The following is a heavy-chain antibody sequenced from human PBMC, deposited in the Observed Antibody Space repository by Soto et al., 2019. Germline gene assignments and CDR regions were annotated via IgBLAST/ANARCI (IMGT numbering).Heavy chain of an antibody. CDR2: IYYSGST. J-gene: IGHJ5*02. Sequence: PSETLSLTSTVSGGSISSYYWSWIRQPPGKGLEWIGYIYYSGSTNYTPSLKSRVTISVDTSKNQFSLKLSSVTAADTAVYYCARDGPSISYDDSSGWFDPWVQVTLVTVSS. V-gene: IGHV4-59*01. D-gene: IGHD3-22*01. CDR3: ARDGPSISYDDSSGWFDP. CDR1: GGSISSYY.